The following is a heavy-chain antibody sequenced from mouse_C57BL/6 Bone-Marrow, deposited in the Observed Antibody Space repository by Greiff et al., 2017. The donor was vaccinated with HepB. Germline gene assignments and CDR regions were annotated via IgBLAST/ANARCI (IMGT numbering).Heavy chain of an antibody. CDR1: GFTFSSYA. V-gene: IGHV5-9-1*02. J-gene: IGHJ2*01. CDR3: TREDYDGGANYFGY. Sequence: EVQGVESGEGLVKPGGSLKLSCAASGFTFSSYAMSWVRQTPEKRLEWVAYISSGGDYYYYADTVKGRYTISRANARNTLNLQMSSLKAEDTAMYYSTREDYDGGANYFGYWGPGTTLTVSS. D-gene: IGHD2-4*01. CDR2: ISSGGDYY.